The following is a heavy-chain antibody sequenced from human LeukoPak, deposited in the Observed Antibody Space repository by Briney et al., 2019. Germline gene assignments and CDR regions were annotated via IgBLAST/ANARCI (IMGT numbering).Heavy chain of an antibody. J-gene: IGHJ4*02. D-gene: IGHD2-2*01. Sequence: GGSLRLSCAASGFTFSSYAMHWVRQAPGKGLEWVAVISYDGSNKYYADSVKGRFTISRDNPKNTLYLQMNSLRAEDTAVYYCARDRPDCSSTSCYRSLADYWGQGTLVTVSS. CDR3: ARDRPDCSSTSCYRSLADY. CDR1: GFTFSSYA. V-gene: IGHV3-30*04. CDR2: ISYDGSNK.